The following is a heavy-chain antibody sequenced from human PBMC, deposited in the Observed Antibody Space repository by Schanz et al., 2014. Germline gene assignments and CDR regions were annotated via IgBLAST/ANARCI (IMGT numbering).Heavy chain of an antibody. V-gene: IGHV3-23*01. CDR2: ISGSGGST. J-gene: IGHJ4*02. CDR3: AKYRGYYRVSGSYRELEY. Sequence: GGSLRLSCAASGFSFSDYYMSWIRQAPGKGLEWVSAISGSGGSTYYADSVKGRFTISRDNSKNSLYLQMNSLRPEDTAVYYCAKYRGYYRVSGSYRELEYWGQGTLVTVSS. CDR1: GFSFSDYY. D-gene: IGHD3-10*01.